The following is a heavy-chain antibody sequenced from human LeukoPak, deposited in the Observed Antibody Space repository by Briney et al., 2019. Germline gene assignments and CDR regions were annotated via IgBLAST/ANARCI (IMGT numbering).Heavy chain of an antibody. V-gene: IGHV3-21*01. Sequence: AGGSLRPSCAASGFTFSSYSMDWVRQAPGEGLGWVSFISSSSSYIYYADSVKGRFTISRDNAKNSLYLQMNSLRAEDTAVYYCASSLLYSGSYQVDYWGQGTLVTVSS. CDR3: ASSLLYSGSYQVDY. J-gene: IGHJ4*02. CDR1: GFTFSSYS. CDR2: ISSSSSYI. D-gene: IGHD1-26*01.